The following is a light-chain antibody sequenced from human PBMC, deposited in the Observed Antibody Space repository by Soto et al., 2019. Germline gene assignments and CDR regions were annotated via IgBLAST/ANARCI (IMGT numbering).Light chain of an antibody. CDR3: KSYAGSNTYV. J-gene: IGLJ1*01. CDR1: KSDIGVYDF. CDR2: EVV. V-gene: IGLV2-8*01. Sequence: QSVLTQPPSASGSPGQSVTISCTGTKSDIGVYDFVSWYQHHPGKAPRLIIYEVVQRPSGVPDRFSGSKSGNTASLTVSGLQAADEADYFCKSYAGSNTYVFGSWTKVTV.